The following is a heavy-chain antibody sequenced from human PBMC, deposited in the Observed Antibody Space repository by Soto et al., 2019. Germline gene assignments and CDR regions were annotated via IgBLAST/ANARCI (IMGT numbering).Heavy chain of an antibody. J-gene: IGHJ6*02. V-gene: IGHV1-3*01. CDR2: INAGNGNT. D-gene: IGHD1-26*01. CDR3: ARDPGWVGPGSGRYYYYGMDV. Sequence: GASVKVSCKASGYTFTSYAMHWVRQAPGQRLEWMGWINAGNGNTKYSQKFQGRVTITRDTSASTAYMELSSLRSEDTAVYYCARDPGWVGPGSGRYYYYGMDVWGQGTTVTVSS. CDR1: GYTFTSYA.